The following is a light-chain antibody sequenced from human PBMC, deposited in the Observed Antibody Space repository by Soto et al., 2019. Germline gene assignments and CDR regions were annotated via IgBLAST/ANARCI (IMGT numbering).Light chain of an antibody. V-gene: IGLV4-69*01. CDR2: LNSDGSH. Sequence: QSVLTQSPSASASLGASVKLTCTLSSGHSSYAIAWHQQQPEKGPRYLMKLNSDGSHSKGDGIPDRFSGSSSGAERYLTISSLQSEDEADYYCQTWGTGIQVFGGGNKVTVL. J-gene: IGLJ2*01. CDR1: SGHSSYA. CDR3: QTWGTGIQV.